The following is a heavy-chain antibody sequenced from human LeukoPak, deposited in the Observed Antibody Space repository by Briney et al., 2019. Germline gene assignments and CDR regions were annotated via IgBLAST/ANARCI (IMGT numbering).Heavy chain of an antibody. V-gene: IGHV3-30*04. D-gene: IGHD6-19*01. CDR3: ARAARQWLVSDAFDI. CDR2: ISYDGSNK. CDR1: GFTFSSYA. J-gene: IGHJ3*02. Sequence: GGSLRLSCAASGFTFSSYAMHWVRQAPGKGREWVAVISYDGSNKYYADSAKGRFTISRDNSKDTLYLQMNSLRAEDTAVYYCARAARQWLVSDAFDIWGQGTMVTVSS.